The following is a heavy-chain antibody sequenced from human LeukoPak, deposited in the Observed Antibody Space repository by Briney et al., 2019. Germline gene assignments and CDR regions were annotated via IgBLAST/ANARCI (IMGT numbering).Heavy chain of an antibody. CDR3: ARLRYYAMDV. CDR2: ISSSSRTI. CDR1: GFTFSTYD. Sequence: PGGSLRLSCAASGFTFSTYDMNWVCQAPGKGLEWVSYISSSSRTISYADSVKGRFTISRDNAKNSLYLQMNSLRAEDTAVYYCARLRYYAMDVWGQGTTVTASS. V-gene: IGHV3-48*01. J-gene: IGHJ6*02.